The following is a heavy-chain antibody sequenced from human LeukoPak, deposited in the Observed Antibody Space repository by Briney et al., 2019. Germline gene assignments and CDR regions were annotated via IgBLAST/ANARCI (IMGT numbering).Heavy chain of an antibody. CDR3: ARGSFPSDDILTGPFDN. CDR1: GYTFTSYG. J-gene: IGHJ4*02. V-gene: IGHV1-18*01. D-gene: IGHD3-9*01. CDR2: ISAYNGNT. Sequence: VASVKVSCKASGYTFTSYGISWVRQAPGQGLEWMGWISAYNGNTNYAQKLQGRATMTTDTSTSTAYKELRSLRSDDTAVYYCARGSFPSDDILTGPFDNWGQGTLVTVSS.